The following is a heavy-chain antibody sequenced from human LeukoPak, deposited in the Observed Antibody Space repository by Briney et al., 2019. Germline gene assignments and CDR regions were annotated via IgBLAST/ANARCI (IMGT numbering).Heavy chain of an antibody. Sequence: GGSLRLSCAASGFTFDDYAMHWVRQAPGKGLEWVSGISWNSGSIGYADSVKGRFTISRDNAKNSLYLQMNSLRAEDTALYYCAKGGFGYYFDYWGQGTLVTVSS. CDR2: ISWNSGSI. CDR3: AKGGFGYYFDY. J-gene: IGHJ4*02. V-gene: IGHV3-9*01. D-gene: IGHD3-10*01. CDR1: GFTFDDYA.